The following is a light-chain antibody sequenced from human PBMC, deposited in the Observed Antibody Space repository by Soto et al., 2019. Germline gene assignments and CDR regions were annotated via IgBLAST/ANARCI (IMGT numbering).Light chain of an antibody. CDR1: QSVSSH. CDR3: QQRTNWPLT. CDR2: ETS. Sequence: EIVLTQSPSTLSLSPGERATLFCRASQSVSSHLAWYQHKPGQPPRLLISETSNRATGVPARFSGSGSGTDFTLTISSLEPEDFAVYYCQQRTNWPLTFGGGTKVEVK. J-gene: IGKJ4*01. V-gene: IGKV3-11*01.